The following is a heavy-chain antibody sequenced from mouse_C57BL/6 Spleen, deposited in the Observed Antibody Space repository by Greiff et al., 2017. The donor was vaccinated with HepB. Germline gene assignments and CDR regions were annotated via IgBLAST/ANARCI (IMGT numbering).Heavy chain of an antibody. CDR3: ARDGRVDFDY. V-gene: IGHV1-50*01. Sequence: VQLQQPGAELVKPGASVKLSCKASGYTFTSYWMQWVKQRPGQGLEWIGEIDPSDSYTNYNQKFKGKATLTVDTSSSTAYMQLSSLTSEDSAVYYCARDGRVDFDYWGQGTTLTVSS. CDR1: GYTFTSYW. CDR2: IDPSDSYT. J-gene: IGHJ2*01. D-gene: IGHD1-1*01.